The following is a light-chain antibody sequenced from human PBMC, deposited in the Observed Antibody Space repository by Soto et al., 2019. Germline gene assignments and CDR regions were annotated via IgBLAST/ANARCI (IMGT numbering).Light chain of an antibody. V-gene: IGKV1-9*01. CDR2: AAS. CDR3: QHLNSYPIT. CDR1: QGISSY. Sequence: DIQLTQSPSFLSASVGDRVTITCRASQGISSYLAWYQQKPGKAPKLLIYAASTLQRGVPSRFSGSGSGTEFTLTISSLQPGDFATYYCQHLNSYPITFAQETRQEIK. J-gene: IGKJ5*01.